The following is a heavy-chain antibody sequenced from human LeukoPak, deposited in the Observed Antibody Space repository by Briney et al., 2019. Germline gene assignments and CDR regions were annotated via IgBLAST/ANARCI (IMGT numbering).Heavy chain of an antibody. CDR1: GGSISSSSYY. CDR2: IYYSGST. V-gene: IGHV4-39*01. CDR3: ASSIVVVTAITYYFDY. Sequence: PSETLSLTCTVSGGSISSSSYYWGWIRQPPGKGLEWIGSIYYSGSTYYNPSLKSRVTISVDTSKNQFSLKLSSVTAADTAVYYCASSIVVVTAITYYFDYWGQGTLVTVSS. J-gene: IGHJ4*02. D-gene: IGHD2-21*02.